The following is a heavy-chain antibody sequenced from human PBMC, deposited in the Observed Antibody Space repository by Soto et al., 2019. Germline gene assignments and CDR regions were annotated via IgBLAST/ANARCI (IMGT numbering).Heavy chain of an antibody. CDR1: GFIFSRYW. J-gene: IGHJ3*01. Sequence: PGGSLRLSCAASGFIFSRYWVSWVRQAPGRGLEWVANIKQDASETFYVDSVKGRFTISRDNAKNSLYLQMNSLRAEDTAVYYCARDSGPRGYDAFDVWGQGTMVTVS. CDR2: IKQDASET. V-gene: IGHV3-7*01. D-gene: IGHD2-8*02. CDR3: ARDSGPRGYDAFDV.